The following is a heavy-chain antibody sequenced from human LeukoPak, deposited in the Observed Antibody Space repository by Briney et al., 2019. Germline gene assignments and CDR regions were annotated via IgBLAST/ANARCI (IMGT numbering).Heavy chain of an antibody. D-gene: IGHD2-15*01. Sequence: SETLSLTCTVSGGSISSSSYYWGWIRQPPGKGLEWIGYIYYSGSTNYNPSLKSRVTISVDTSKNQFSLKLSSVTAADTAVYYCARAGAVVDNWFDPWGQGTLVTVSS. J-gene: IGHJ5*02. V-gene: IGHV4-61*05. CDR3: ARAGAVVDNWFDP. CDR2: IYYSGST. CDR1: GGSISSSSYY.